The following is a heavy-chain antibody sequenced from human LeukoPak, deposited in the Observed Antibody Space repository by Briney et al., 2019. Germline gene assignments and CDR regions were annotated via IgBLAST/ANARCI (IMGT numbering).Heavy chain of an antibody. CDR2: INPSSGGT. CDR3: ARSSNIVVSGGGYYFDY. D-gene: IGHD6-19*01. Sequence: ASVRVSCKASGYTFTDYFMHWLRQAPGQGLEWMGWINPSSGGTSLQKFQDRVTMTRDTSISTAYLELTRLDSDDTAVYYCARSSNIVVSGGGYYFDYWGQGTPVTVSS. V-gene: IGHV1-2*02. CDR1: GYTFTDYF. J-gene: IGHJ4*02.